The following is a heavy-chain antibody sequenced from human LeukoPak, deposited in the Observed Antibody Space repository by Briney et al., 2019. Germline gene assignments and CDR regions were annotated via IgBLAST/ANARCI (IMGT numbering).Heavy chain of an antibody. CDR2: IYYSGST. CDR3: ARKAAIGIAAAADYYFDY. D-gene: IGHD6-13*01. J-gene: IGHJ4*02. Sequence: SETLSLTCTVSGYSISSGYYWGWIRQPPGKGLEWIGYIYYSGSTYYNPSLKSRVTISVDTSKNQFSLKLSSVTAADTAVYYCARKAAIGIAAAADYYFDYWGQGTLVTVSS. CDR1: GYSISSGYY. V-gene: IGHV4-30-4*08.